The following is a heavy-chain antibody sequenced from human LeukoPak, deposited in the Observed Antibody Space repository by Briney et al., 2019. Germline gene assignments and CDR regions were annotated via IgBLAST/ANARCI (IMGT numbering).Heavy chain of an antibody. Sequence: GGSLRLSCAASGFTFSTYSMNWVRQAPGKGLEWISYISSSSGTIYYADSVKGRFTISRDNAKNSLYLQMNSLRAEDTAVYYCARVGRGSSGSYVDVDYWGQGTLVTVSS. CDR3: ARVGRGSSGSYVDVDY. CDR2: ISSSSGTI. D-gene: IGHD3-16*01. J-gene: IGHJ4*02. CDR1: GFTFSTYS. V-gene: IGHV3-48*01.